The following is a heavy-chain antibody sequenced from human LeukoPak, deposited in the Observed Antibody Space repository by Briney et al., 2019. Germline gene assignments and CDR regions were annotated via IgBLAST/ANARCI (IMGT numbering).Heavy chain of an antibody. CDR1: GFTFSSSS. J-gene: IGHJ3*02. CDR2: IKKDGTEE. Sequence: PGGSLRLSCATSGFTFSSSSMNWVRQAPGKGLEWVAYIKKDGTEEHYVDSVKGRFTISRDNVKNSLYLQMNNLRAEDTAVYYCTKEGIWGQGTMVTVSS. V-gene: IGHV3-7*05. CDR3: TKEGI.